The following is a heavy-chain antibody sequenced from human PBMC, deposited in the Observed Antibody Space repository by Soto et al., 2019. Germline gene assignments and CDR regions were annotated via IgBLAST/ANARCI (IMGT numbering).Heavy chain of an antibody. J-gene: IGHJ4*02. CDR2: INSDASHT. CDR1: GFTFSTYW. V-gene: IGHV3-74*01. CDR3: ARESFSASPNFFDY. Sequence: PGGSLRLSCAASGFTFSTYWMHWIRQVPGKGLEWVSRINSDASHTYYADSVKGRFTISRDDAKNSLYLQMDSLRADDTAVYYCARESFSASPNFFDYWGQGTRVTGSA. D-gene: IGHD3-3*02.